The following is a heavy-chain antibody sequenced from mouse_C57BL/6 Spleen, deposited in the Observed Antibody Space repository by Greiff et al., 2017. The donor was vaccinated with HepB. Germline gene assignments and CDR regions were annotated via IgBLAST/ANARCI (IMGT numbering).Heavy chain of an antibody. J-gene: IGHJ4*01. CDR1: GFNIKDYY. CDR2: IDPEDGET. V-gene: IGHV14-2*01. CDR3: ARSTVVHYYAMDY. D-gene: IGHD1-1*01. Sequence: EVKLVESGAELVKPGASVKLSCTASGFNIKDYYMHWVKQRTEQGLEWIGRIDPEDGETKYAPKFQGKATITADTSSNTAYLQLSSLTSEDTAVYYCARSTVVHYYAMDYWGQGTSVTVSS.